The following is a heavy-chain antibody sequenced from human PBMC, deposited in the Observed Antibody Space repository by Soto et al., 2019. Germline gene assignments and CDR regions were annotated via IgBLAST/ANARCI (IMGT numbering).Heavy chain of an antibody. CDR1: GFTFSSYA. V-gene: IGHV3-30-3*01. CDR2: ISYDGSNK. D-gene: IGHD3-3*01. CDR3: ARDAEGFLEWLPDY. J-gene: IGHJ4*02. Sequence: QVQLVESGGGVVQPGRSLRLSCAASGFTFSSYAMHWVRQAPGKGLEWVAVISYDGSNKYYADSVKGRFTISRDNSKNTLYLQMNSLRAEDTAVYYCARDAEGFLEWLPDYWGQGNLVNVSS.